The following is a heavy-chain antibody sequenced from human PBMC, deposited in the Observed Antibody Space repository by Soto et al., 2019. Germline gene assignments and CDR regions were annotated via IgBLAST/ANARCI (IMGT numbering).Heavy chain of an antibody. Sequence: EVQLVQSGAEVKKPGESLRISCKASGYNFARSSIGWVRQMPGKGLEWVAIIYPGSSEITYSPSFQGRVIISADMSISTAYLQWSSLKASDTAIYYCAPYYNYWKIWGQGTRVTVSS. D-gene: IGHD3-3*01. CDR2: IYPGSSEI. CDR1: GYNFARSS. CDR3: APYYNYWKI. V-gene: IGHV5-51*01. J-gene: IGHJ4*02.